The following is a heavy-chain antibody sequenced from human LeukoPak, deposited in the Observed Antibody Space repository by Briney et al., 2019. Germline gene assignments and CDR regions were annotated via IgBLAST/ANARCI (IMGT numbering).Heavy chain of an antibody. V-gene: IGHV3-7*03. J-gene: IGHJ4*02. Sequence: GGSLRLFCAASGFTFSNYWMTWVRQAPGKGLEWVANIKEDGSEKYYVDSVKGRFTISRDNAKNSLYLQMNSLRAEDTAVYYCASLRSSWFNFDYWGQGALVTVS. CDR1: GFTFSNYW. CDR2: IKEDGSEK. CDR3: ASLRSSWFNFDY. D-gene: IGHD6-13*01.